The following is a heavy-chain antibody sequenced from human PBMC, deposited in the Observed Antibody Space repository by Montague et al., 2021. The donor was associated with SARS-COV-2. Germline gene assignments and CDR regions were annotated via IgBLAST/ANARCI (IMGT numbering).Heavy chain of an antibody. CDR3: ARGAPTITMIVVVFTGAGWYFDL. CDR2: INYSGST. J-gene: IGHJ2*01. Sequence: SETLSLTCAVYGGSFSGYYWCWIRQPPGKGLEWIGEINYSGSTNYDTSLKSRVSISVDTSKNQFSLKLSSVTAADTAVYYCARGAPTITMIVVVFTGAGWYFDLWGQGTLVTVSS. V-gene: IGHV4-34*01. D-gene: IGHD3-22*01. CDR1: GGSFSGYY.